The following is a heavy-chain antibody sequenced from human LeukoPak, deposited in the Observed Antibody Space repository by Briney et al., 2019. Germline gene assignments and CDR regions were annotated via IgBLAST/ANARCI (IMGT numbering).Heavy chain of an antibody. Sequence: SETLSLTCTVSGGSISSYYWSWIRQPPGKGLEWIGYIYYSGSTNYSPSLKSRVTISVDTSKNQFSLKLSSVTAADTAVYYCARGSLAVAGYFDYWGQGALVTVSS. J-gene: IGHJ4*02. D-gene: IGHD6-19*01. CDR3: ARGSLAVAGYFDY. V-gene: IGHV4-59*01. CDR1: GGSISSYY. CDR2: IYYSGST.